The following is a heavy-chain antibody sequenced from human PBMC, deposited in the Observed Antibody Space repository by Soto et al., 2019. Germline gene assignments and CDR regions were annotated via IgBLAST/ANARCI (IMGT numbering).Heavy chain of an antibody. Sequence: QSTLKESGPTLVKPTQTLTLTCTFSGFSLSTSGVGVGWSRQPPGKALEWLALIYWDDDKRYSPSLKSRLTITTHTSKNQVVLTMTNMDPVYPATYSCELRRSYCSGGSSYSGFDYWGQGTLVTVSS. CDR2: IYWDDDK. D-gene: IGHD2-15*01. CDR3: ELRRSYCSGGSSYSGFDY. J-gene: IGHJ4*02. V-gene: IGHV2-5*02. CDR1: GFSLSTSGVG.